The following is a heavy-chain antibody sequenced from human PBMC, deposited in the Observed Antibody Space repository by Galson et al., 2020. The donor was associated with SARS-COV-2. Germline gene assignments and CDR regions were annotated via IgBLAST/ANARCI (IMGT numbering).Heavy chain of an antibody. D-gene: IGHD4-17*01. Sequence: GESLTLSCAASGFTFSSYAMSWVRQAPGKGLEWVSTIGASGRSTYIADSVKGRFTISRDNSKNTVYLQMNSLRAEDTAVYYCAPEARVTTGYAYWGQGTLVTVSS. CDR1: GFTFSSYA. V-gene: IGHV3-23*01. CDR2: IGASGRST. CDR3: APEARVTTGYAY. J-gene: IGHJ4*02.